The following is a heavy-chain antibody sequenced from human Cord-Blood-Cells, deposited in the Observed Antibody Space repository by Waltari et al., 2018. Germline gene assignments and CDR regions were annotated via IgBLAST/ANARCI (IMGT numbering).Heavy chain of an antibody. Sequence: QLQLQESGPGLVKPSETLSLTCTVSGGSISSSSYYWGWIRQPPGKGLEWIGSIYYSGSTYYNPSLKSRGTLSVDTSKSQFSLKLSSVTAADTAVYYCARHFGRNIVVVPAASDYWGQGTLVTVSS. D-gene: IGHD2-2*01. CDR3: ARHFGRNIVVVPAASDY. CDR1: GGSISSSSYY. V-gene: IGHV4-39*01. CDR2: IYYSGST. J-gene: IGHJ4*02.